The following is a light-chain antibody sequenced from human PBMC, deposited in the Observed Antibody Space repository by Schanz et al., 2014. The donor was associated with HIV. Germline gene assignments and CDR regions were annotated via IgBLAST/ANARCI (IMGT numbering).Light chain of an antibody. Sequence: EIVLTQSPGTLSLSPGERATLSCRASQGVTSNYLAWYQHKPGQAPRLLMYDASSRATGFPDRFSGSGSGTDFTLTISSLQSEDFAVYYCQQYGSSRTFGQGIRLEIK. CDR2: DAS. CDR3: QQYGSSRT. J-gene: IGKJ5*01. V-gene: IGKV3-20*01. CDR1: QGVTSNY.